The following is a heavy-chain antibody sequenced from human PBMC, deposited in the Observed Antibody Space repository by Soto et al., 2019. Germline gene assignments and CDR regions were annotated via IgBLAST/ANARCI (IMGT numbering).Heavy chain of an antibody. Sequence: GGSLRLSCAASGFTFSSYAMSWVRQAPGKGLEWVSAISGSGGSTYYADSVKDRFTISRDNSKNTLYLQMNSLRAEDTAVYYCAKDLAIGASYSPFDPWGQGTLVTVSS. CDR1: GFTFSSYA. V-gene: IGHV3-23*01. CDR2: ISGSGGST. D-gene: IGHD2-21*01. CDR3: AKDLAIGASYSPFDP. J-gene: IGHJ5*02.